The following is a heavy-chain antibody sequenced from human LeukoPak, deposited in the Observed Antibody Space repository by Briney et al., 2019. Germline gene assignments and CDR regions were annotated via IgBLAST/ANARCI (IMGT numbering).Heavy chain of an antibody. V-gene: IGHV1-18*01. CDR1: GYTFTSYG. Sequence: ASVKVSCKASGYTFTSYGISWVRQPPGQGLEWMGWISAYNGNTNYAQKLQGRVTMTTDTSTSTAYMELRSLRSDDTAVYYCARDQYSGSYYTYYYYYMDVWGKGTTVTVSS. CDR3: ARDQYSGSYYTYYYYYMDV. J-gene: IGHJ6*03. D-gene: IGHD1-26*01. CDR2: ISAYNGNT.